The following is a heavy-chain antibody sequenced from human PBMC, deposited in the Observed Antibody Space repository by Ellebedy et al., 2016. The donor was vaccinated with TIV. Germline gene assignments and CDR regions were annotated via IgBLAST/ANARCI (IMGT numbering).Heavy chain of an antibody. V-gene: IGHV3-30*09. CDR3: ATHSSATWSRFDY. CDR2: ISYDVKQT. CDR1: GFSFSSHA. J-gene: IGHJ4*02. Sequence: GESLKISCATSGFSFSSHALHWVRQLPRKGLEWVAVISYDVKQTYYAGSVKGRFAISKDYSNNTLYLQTNGLRPEDTGIYYCATHSSATWSRFDYWGQGTLVVVSP. D-gene: IGHD2-15*01.